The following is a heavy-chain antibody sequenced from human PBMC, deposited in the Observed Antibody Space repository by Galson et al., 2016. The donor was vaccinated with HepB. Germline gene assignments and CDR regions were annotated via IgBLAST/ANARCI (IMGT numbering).Heavy chain of an antibody. V-gene: IGHV5-51*01. Sequence: QSGAEVTKPGESLKISCKGSGYRFANYWIGWVRQMPGKGLESMGVVYPGNSEIRYSPSFQGQVTISAGKSITTVYLQWNSLKASDSAIYYCARHECRGSDCFSAYDFWGQGTVVTVSS. CDR2: VYPGNSEI. CDR1: GYRFANYW. D-gene: IGHD2-21*02. J-gene: IGHJ3*01. CDR3: ARHECRGSDCFSAYDF.